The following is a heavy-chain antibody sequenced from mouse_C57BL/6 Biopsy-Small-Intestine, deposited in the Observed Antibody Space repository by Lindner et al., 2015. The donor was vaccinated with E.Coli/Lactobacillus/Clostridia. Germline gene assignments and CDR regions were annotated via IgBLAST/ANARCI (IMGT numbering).Heavy chain of an antibody. CDR1: GYKFTDYW. V-gene: IGHV1-9*01. D-gene: IGHD1-1*02. Sequence: VQLQESGAELMKPGASVKLSCKATGYKFTDYWIEWVKQRPGHGLEWIGEILPGSGSTNYSEKFKGKATFTADTSSNTAYIQLNSLTTEDSAIYYCARSGVGDYWGQGTTLTVSS. J-gene: IGHJ2*01. CDR3: ARSGVGDY. CDR2: ILPGSGST.